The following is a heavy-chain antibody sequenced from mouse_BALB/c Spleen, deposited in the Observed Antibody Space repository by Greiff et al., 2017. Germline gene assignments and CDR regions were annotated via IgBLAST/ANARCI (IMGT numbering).Heavy chain of an antibody. CDR3: ARPGNYYAMDY. CDR1: GFNIKDTY. CDR2: IDPANGNT. V-gene: IGHV14-3*02. Sequence: EVQLQQSGAELVKPGASVKLSCTASGFNIKDTYMHWVKQRPEQGLEWIGRIDPANGNTKYDPKFQGKATITAATSSNTAYLQLRSLTSEDTAVYYCARPGNYYAMDYWGQGTSVTVSS. D-gene: IGHD4-1*01. J-gene: IGHJ4*01.